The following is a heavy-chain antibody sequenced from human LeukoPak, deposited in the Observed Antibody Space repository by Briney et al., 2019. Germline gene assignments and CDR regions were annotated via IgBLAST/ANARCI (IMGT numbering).Heavy chain of an antibody. J-gene: IGHJ6*02. Sequence: ASVKVSCKASGYTYSSYVLNWVRQAAGQGVEGRGWMNPNSGNTGYAQKFQGRVTMTRNTSMSTAYMELRSLRSEDTAVYYCARGPRSSSYNYYYYYGMDFWGQGTTVTVSS. D-gene: IGHD6-13*01. CDR1: GYTYSSYV. V-gene: IGHV1-8*01. CDR3: ARGPRSSSYNYYYYYGMDF. CDR2: MNPNSGNT.